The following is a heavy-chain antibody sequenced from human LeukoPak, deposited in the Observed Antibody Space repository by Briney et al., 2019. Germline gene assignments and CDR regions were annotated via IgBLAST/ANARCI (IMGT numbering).Heavy chain of an antibody. J-gene: IGHJ5*02. Sequence: GGSLRLFCAASGFTFSSYWMSWVRQAPGKGLEWVANIKQDGSEKYYVDSVKGRFTISRDNAKNSLYLQMNSLRAEDTAVYYCARGSSSWYWGNWFDPWGQGTLVTVSS. D-gene: IGHD6-13*01. CDR3: ARGSSSWYWGNWFDP. V-gene: IGHV3-7*01. CDR2: IKQDGSEK. CDR1: GFTFSSYW.